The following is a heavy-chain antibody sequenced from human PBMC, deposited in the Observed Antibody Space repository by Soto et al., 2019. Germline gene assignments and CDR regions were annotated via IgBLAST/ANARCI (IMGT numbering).Heavy chain of an antibody. V-gene: IGHV4-30-4*01. CDR3: ARALYSSSHPGFIYYHGMDV. D-gene: IGHD6-13*01. CDR2: ISYSGST. J-gene: IGHJ6*02. Sequence: ILSFACTVCGSAVSSGDYCWSWIRQSPGKGLEWIGYISYSGSTSDNPSLNSRIIISIDTSKNQFSLQLTSVPASDTAVHYCARALYSSSHPGFIYYHGMDVCGQGTTVTVS. CDR1: GSAVSSGDYC.